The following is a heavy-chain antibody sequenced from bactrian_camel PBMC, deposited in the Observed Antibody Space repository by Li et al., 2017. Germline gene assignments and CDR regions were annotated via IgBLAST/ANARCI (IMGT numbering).Heavy chain of an antibody. CDR1: GYTYNGYC. D-gene: IGHD6*01. CDR3: AAELRAGSWSTCERLFSESADFQY. Sequence: HVQLVESGGGSVQSGGSLRLSCTASGYTYNGYCMGWSRQAPGKEREGVASIEYFGKTRYAESVKGRFTISRNNAKNTVDLQMNSLKPGDTAMYYCAAELRAGSWSTCERLFSESADFQYWGQGTQVTVS. CDR2: IEYFGKT. J-gene: IGHJ4*01. V-gene: IGHV3S9*01.